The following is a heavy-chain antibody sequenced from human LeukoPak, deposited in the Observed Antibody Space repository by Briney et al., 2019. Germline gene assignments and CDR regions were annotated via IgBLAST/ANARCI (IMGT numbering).Heavy chain of an antibody. D-gene: IGHD2-15*01. CDR1: GFTFSSYS. V-gene: IGHV3-48*01. J-gene: IGHJ4*02. CDR3: AREPGGYCSGGSCYYQLHFDY. Sequence: GGSLRLSCAASGFTFSSYSMNWVRQAPGKGLEWVSYISSSSSTIYYAGSVKGRFTISRDNAKNSLYLQMNSLRAEDTAVYYCAREPGGYCSGGSCYYQLHFDYWGQGTLVTVSS. CDR2: ISSSSSTI.